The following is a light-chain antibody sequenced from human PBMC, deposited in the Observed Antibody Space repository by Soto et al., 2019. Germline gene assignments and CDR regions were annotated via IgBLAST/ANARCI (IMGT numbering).Light chain of an antibody. J-gene: IGKJ1*01. CDR1: QYISSW. CDR2: KAS. Sequence: DIQMTQSPSTLSASVGDRVTITCRASQYISSWLAWYQQKPGKAPKLLIYKASSLDSGVPSRFSGRGSGTAFTLTISSMQPDDFATYYCQQYNSQRTFGQGTKVEIK. CDR3: QQYNSQRT. V-gene: IGKV1-5*03.